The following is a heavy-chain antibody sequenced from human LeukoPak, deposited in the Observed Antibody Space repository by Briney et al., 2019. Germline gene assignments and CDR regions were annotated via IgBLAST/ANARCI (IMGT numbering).Heavy chain of an antibody. CDR1: GYTFTRYG. V-gene: IGHV1-18*01. J-gene: IGHJ5*02. D-gene: IGHD2-2*01. Sequence: APVKVSCKTSGYTFTRYGVSWVRQAPGQGLKWMGWISGNNDNTNYAQRVQDRITMTTDTSTSTAYMELRSLRSDDTAVYYCARAPFCSSVSCYRTNNWLDPWGQGTLVTVSS. CDR2: ISGNNDNT. CDR3: ARAPFCSSVSCYRTNNWLDP.